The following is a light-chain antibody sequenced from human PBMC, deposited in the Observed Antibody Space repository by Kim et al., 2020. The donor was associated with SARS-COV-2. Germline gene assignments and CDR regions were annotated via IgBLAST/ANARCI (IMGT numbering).Light chain of an antibody. J-gene: IGKJ4*01. CDR2: AAS. Sequence: ATVGDRVPITCRASRGIGSYLAWYQQKQGKSPKLLIYAASTLQSGVPSRVSGSGSGTDFTLTISSLQPEDFATYYCQQLNTYPLTFGGGTKVEIK. CDR3: QQLNTYPLT. V-gene: IGKV1-9*01. CDR1: RGIGSY.